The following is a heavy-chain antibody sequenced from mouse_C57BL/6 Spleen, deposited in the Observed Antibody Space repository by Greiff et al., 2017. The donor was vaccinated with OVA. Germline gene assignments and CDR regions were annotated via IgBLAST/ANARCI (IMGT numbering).Heavy chain of an antibody. J-gene: IGHJ4*01. V-gene: IGHV5-4*01. CDR1: GFTFSSYA. Sequence: VQLVESGGGLVKPGGSLKLSCAASGFTFSSYAMSWVRQTPEKRLEWVATISDGGSYTYYPDNVKGRFTISRDNAKNNLYLQMSHLKSEDTAMYYCERDLYYGSSYPSYYAMDYWGQGTSGTVSS. CDR3: ERDLYYGSSYPSYYAMDY. D-gene: IGHD1-1*01. CDR2: ISDGGSYT.